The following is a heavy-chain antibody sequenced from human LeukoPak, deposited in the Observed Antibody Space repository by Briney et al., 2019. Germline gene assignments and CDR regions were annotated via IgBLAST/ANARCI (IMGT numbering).Heavy chain of an antibody. J-gene: IGHJ4*02. D-gene: IGHD2-21*02. V-gene: IGHV1-69*13. CDR1: GGTFSSYA. CDR2: IIPIFGTA. Sequence: GASVKVSCKASGGTFSSYAISWVRQAPGQGLEWMGGIIPIFGTANHAQKFQGRVTITADESTSTAYMELSSLRSEDTAVYYCARDKAYCGGDCEFDYWGQGTLVTVSS. CDR3: ARDKAYCGGDCEFDY.